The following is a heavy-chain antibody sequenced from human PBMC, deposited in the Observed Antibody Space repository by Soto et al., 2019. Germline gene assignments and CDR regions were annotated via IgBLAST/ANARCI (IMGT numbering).Heavy chain of an antibody. CDR1: GGTFSSYA. D-gene: IGHD6-19*01. J-gene: IGHJ5*02. CDR2: IIPIFGTA. Sequence: SVKVSCKASGGTFSSYAISWVRQAPGQGLEWMGGIIPIFGTANYAQKFQGRVTITADESTSTAYMELSSLRSEDTAVYYCARSLYSIGWYPPNFWFDPWGQGNLVTVSS. CDR3: ARSLYSIGWYPPNFWFDP. V-gene: IGHV1-69*13.